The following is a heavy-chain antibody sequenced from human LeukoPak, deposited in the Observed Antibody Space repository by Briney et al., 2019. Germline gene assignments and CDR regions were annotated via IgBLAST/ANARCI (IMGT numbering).Heavy chain of an antibody. CDR1: GGSISSGGYS. V-gene: IGHV4-30-2*01. CDR3: ARAGGDYWFDP. CDR2: IYHSGST. Sequence: SETLSLTCAVSGGSISSGGYSWSWIRQPPGKGLEWIGYIYHSGSTYYNPSLKSRVTISVDRSKNQFSLKLSSVTAADTAVYYCARAGGDYWFDPWGQGTLVTVSS. J-gene: IGHJ5*02. D-gene: IGHD2-21*02.